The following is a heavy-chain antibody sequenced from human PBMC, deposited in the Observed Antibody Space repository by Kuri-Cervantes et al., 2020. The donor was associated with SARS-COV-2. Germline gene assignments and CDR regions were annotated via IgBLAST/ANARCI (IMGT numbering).Heavy chain of an antibody. J-gene: IGHJ4*02. CDR3: AKYRLSGYYANFDY. CDR1: GFTFSSYA. V-gene: IGHV3-64*04. Sequence: GESLKISCSASGFTFSSYAMHWVRQAPGKGLEYVSAISSNGGSTYYADSVKGRFTISRDNSKNTLYLQMNSLRAEDTAVYYCAKYRLSGYYANFDYWGQGTLVTVSS. CDR2: ISSNGGST. D-gene: IGHD3-22*01.